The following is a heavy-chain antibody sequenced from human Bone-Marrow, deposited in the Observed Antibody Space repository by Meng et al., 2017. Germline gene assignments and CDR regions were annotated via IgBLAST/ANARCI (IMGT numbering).Heavy chain of an antibody. CDR3: ARLVVVAATRFDP. D-gene: IGHD5-12*01. Sequence: QVQLQQWGAGLLKPSETLSLTCAVYGGSFSGYYWSWIRQPPGKGLEWIGEINHSGSTNYNPSLKSRVTISVDTSKNQFSLKLSSVTAADTAVYYCARLVVVAATRFDPWGQGTLVTVSS. CDR1: GGSFSGYY. CDR2: INHSGST. J-gene: IGHJ5*02. V-gene: IGHV4-34*01.